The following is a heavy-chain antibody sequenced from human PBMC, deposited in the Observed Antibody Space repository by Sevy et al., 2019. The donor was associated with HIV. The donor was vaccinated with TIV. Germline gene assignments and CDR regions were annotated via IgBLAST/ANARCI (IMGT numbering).Heavy chain of an antibody. V-gene: IGHV3-53*01. D-gene: IGHD3-10*01. Sequence: GGSLRLSCAVSGFTLTNEFFSWVRQAPGKGLEWVAVVYSGGATYYADSVKGRFTISRDKSKSTLYLQMKSLRAEHTVEADSVKGRFTASRDKSKRTLYVKMKSLRSGDTAVYYCARVGYCRGGTCFSGFYYAMDVWGQGTTVTVSS. CDR3: VKGRFTASRDKSKRTLYVKMKSLRSGDTAVYYCARVGYCRGGTCFSGFYYAMDV. CDR1: GFTLTNEF. CDR2: VYSGGAT. J-gene: IGHJ6*02.